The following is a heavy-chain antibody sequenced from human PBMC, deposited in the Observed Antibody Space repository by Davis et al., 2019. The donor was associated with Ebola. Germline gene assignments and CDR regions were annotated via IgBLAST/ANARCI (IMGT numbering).Heavy chain of an antibody. V-gene: IGHV1-69*13. CDR3: ARDTNLGELSL. J-gene: IGHJ4*02. CDR2: INPIFATA. Sequence: SVKVSCKASGGTFTTYTISWVRQAPGHGLEWMGGINPIFATAKYVEKFQGRVTITADASTSTAYMELSSLRSDDTAVYYCARDTNLGELSLWGQGTLVTVSS. CDR1: GGTFTTYT. D-gene: IGHD3-10*01.